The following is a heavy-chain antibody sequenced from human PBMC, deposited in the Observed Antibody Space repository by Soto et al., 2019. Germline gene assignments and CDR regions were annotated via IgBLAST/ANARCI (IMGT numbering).Heavy chain of an antibody. D-gene: IGHD3-22*01. CDR3: VKWHTSNFDSLPFSGFDF. CDR1: GFTFSDSV. J-gene: IGHJ4*02. CDR2: MSGDGRT. V-gene: IGHV3-23*01. Sequence: HPGGSLRLSCVGSGFTFSDSVMAWVRQAPGKGLEWLSVMSGDGRTRYGLSVTGRFNISRDNSKNTLYLQMRSLRAEDAAAYYCVKWHTSNFDSLPFSGFDFWGQGTQVTVSS.